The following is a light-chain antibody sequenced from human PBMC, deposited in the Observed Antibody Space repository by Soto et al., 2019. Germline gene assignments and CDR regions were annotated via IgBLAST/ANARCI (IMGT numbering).Light chain of an antibody. V-gene: IGKV1-5*01. J-gene: IGKJ1*01. Sequence: IHMTQSPSTLSASLGDIVTITCRASQSISSWLAWYQQKPGKAPKLLIYDASSLESGVPSRFSGSGSGTEFILTISSLQPDDFATYYCQQYNSYRTFGQGTKVDIK. CDR3: QQYNSYRT. CDR1: QSISSW. CDR2: DAS.